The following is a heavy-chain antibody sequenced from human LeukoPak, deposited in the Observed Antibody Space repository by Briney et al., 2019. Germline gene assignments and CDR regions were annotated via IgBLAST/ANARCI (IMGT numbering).Heavy chain of an antibody. V-gene: IGHV4-59*12. CDR2: IYYTGNT. D-gene: IGHD5-18*01. J-gene: IGHJ4*02. Sequence: SETLSLTCTVSGGSISNYYWNWIRQPPGKGLEWIGYIYYTGNTNYNPSLKSRVTISVDTSKNQFSLKLSSVTAADTAVYYCARDGYSYGQFRYWGQGTLVTVSS. CDR1: GGSISNYY. CDR3: ARDGYSYGQFRY.